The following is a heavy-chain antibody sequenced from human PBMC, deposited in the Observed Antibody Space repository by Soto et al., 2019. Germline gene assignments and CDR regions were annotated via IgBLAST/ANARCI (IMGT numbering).Heavy chain of an antibody. D-gene: IGHD3-16*01. CDR2: INEYGSVI. CDR3: TRDIGGRGAY. V-gene: IGHV3-74*01. Sequence: PVGSLRLSCAASRFTFSSYWMHWVRQVPGKGLVWVSRINEYGSVINYADSVKGRFTIFRDNSKNTLYLEMNSLRAEDAAVYYCTRDIGGRGAYWGQGTLVTVSS. CDR1: RFTFSSYW. J-gene: IGHJ4*02.